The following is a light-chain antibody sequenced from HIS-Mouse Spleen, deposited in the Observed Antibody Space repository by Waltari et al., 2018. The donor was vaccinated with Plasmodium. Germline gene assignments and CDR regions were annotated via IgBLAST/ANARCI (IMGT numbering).Light chain of an antibody. Sequence: IVITQSPATLSVSPGDSATLSCRASQSVSSNLAWYQQKPGQAPRLLIYGASTRATGIPARFSGSGSGTEFTLTISSLQSEDFAVYYCQQYNNWPPLTFGGGTKVEIK. CDR2: GAS. V-gene: IGKV3-15*01. J-gene: IGKJ4*01. CDR1: QSVSSN. CDR3: QQYNNWPPLT.